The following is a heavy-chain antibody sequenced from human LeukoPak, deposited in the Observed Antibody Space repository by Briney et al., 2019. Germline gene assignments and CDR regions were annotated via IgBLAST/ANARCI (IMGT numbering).Heavy chain of an antibody. J-gene: IGHJ3*02. CDR3: ARDLIEAASGAFDI. D-gene: IGHD6-13*01. V-gene: IGHV4-59*01. Sequence: SETLSLTCTVSGGSINGYYWSWIRRPPGKGLEWIGYTYYEGGTNYNPSLKSRVTISVDTSKNQFSLKLTSVTAADTAVYYCARDLIEAASGAFDIWGQGTKVSVSS. CDR1: GGSINGYY. CDR2: TYYEGGT.